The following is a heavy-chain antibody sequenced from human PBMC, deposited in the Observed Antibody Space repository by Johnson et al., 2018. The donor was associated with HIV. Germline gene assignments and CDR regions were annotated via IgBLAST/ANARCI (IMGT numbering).Heavy chain of an antibody. CDR3: ARGMWGHDAFDI. Sequence: EQLVESGGGLVKPGGSLRLSCAASGFTFGSYWMSWVRQAPGKGLEWVANIKQDGGEKDYVGSVKGRFTISRDNAKNSLYLKMNSLRAEDTAVYYCARGMWGHDAFDIWGQGTMVTVSS. J-gene: IGHJ3*02. D-gene: IGHD1-26*01. CDR1: GFTFGSYW. V-gene: IGHV3-7*04. CDR2: IKQDGGEK.